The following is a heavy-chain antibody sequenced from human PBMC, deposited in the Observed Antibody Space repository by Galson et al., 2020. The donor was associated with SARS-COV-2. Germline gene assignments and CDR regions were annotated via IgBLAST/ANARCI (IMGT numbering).Heavy chain of an antibody. CDR2: IDYSGTT. CDR3: ARGGLDRPLDAFDL. D-gene: IGHD5-12*01. CDR1: GGTIDTGGYY. J-gene: IGHJ3*01. Sequence: SETLSITCAVSGGTIDTGGYYRRWIRQLPGGGLEWIGNIDYSGTTYSNPSLKSRVTISIDTSKNHFSLNLRSLTAADTAVYCCARGGLDRPLDAFDLWGEGTMVTVSS. V-gene: IGHV4-31*11.